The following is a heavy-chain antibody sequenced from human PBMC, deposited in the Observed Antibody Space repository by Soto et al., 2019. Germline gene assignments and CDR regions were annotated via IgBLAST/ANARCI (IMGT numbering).Heavy chain of an antibody. J-gene: IGHJ4*02. CDR1: GGSISSSSYY. V-gene: IGHV4-61*05. Sequence: SETLSLTCTVSGGSISSSSYYWGWIRQPPGKGLEWIGYIYSSGSTIYNPSLKSRVTILVDTSKNYFTLTLTSVTAADTAVYYCARTDYGGDSHYWGQGSLVTVSS. CDR2: IYSSGST. CDR3: ARTDYGGDSHY. D-gene: IGHD2-21*02.